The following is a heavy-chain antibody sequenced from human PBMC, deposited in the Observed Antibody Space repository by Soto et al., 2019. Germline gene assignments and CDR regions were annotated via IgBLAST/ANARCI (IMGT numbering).Heavy chain of an antibody. D-gene: IGHD3-9*01. CDR3: ARLEGLATISYYFDY. Sequence: QLQLQESGPGLVKPSETLSLTCSASGDSINSDNYYWGWIRQPPGKGLEWIGSIYYRGNTYYNPSLKTRVTISLDKSKSQFSLKLNSVTAADSAVYFCARLEGLATISYYFDYWGQGTLVTVSS. J-gene: IGHJ4*02. V-gene: IGHV4-39*01. CDR2: IYYRGNT. CDR1: GDSINSDNYY.